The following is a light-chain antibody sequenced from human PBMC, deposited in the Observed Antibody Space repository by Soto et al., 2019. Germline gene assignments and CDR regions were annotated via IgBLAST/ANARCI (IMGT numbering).Light chain of an antibody. Sequence: AIQGTQSPSSLSASVGGRVTITCRGSQGIGNDLGWYQQKPGKAPKLLIYAASTLQSGVPSRFSGSGSGTDFTLTISSLQPEDFATYYCLQDYNYPRTFGQGTKVDIK. J-gene: IGKJ1*01. CDR1: QGIGND. CDR3: LQDYNYPRT. V-gene: IGKV1-6*01. CDR2: AAS.